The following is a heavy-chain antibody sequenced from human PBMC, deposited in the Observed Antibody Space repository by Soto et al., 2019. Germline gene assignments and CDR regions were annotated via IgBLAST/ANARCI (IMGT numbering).Heavy chain of an antibody. J-gene: IGHJ6*02. CDR1: GGSFSGYY. CDR2: INHSGST. Sequence: SETLSLTCAVYGGSFSGYYWSWTRQPPGKGLEWIGEINHSGSTNYNPSLKSRVTVSVDTSKNQFSLKVTSVTAADTAVYYCARLHGYCISSSCHGHYAMDVWGQGTTVTVSS. V-gene: IGHV4-34*01. D-gene: IGHD2-2*01. CDR3: ARLHGYCISSSCHGHYAMDV.